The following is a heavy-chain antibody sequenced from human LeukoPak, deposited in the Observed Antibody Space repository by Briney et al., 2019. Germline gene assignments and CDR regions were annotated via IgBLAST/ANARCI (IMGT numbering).Heavy chain of an antibody. J-gene: IGHJ4*02. CDR3: ARAPITSPYFFDY. Sequence: PGGSLRLSCTASGFAFDEHGMSWVRQVPGKGLEWVSGINWSGGSTGYADPLRGRFTISRDNAKNSLYLQMDSLRAEDTALYYCARAPITSPYFFDYWGQGTLVTVSS. V-gene: IGHV3-20*04. CDR1: GFAFDEHG. D-gene: IGHD2-2*01. CDR2: INWSGGST.